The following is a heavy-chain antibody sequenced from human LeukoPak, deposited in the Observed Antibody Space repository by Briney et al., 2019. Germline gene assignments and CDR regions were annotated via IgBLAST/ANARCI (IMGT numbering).Heavy chain of an antibody. CDR3: ARASGSYGSGSYYYYGMDV. D-gene: IGHD3-10*01. CDR2: IFHSGST. Sequence: PSETLSLTCAVSGYSISSGYYWRWIRQPPGKGLEWIGSIFHSGSTYYNPSLKSRVNMSVDTSKNQISLKLSSVTAADTAVYYCARASGSYGSGSYYYYGMDVWGKGTTVTVSS. CDR1: GYSISSGYY. V-gene: IGHV4-38-2*01. J-gene: IGHJ6*04.